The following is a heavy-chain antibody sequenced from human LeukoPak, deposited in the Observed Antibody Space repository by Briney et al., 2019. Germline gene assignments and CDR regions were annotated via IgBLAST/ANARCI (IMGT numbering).Heavy chain of an antibody. V-gene: IGHV4-31*03. J-gene: IGHJ6*02. CDR3: ARSGPDYGDRGYYYYGMDV. Sequence: PSETLSLTCTVSGGSISSGGYYWSWIRQHPGKGLEWIGYIDYSGSTYYNPSLKSRVTISVDTSKNQFSLKLSSVTAADTAVYYCARSGPDYGDRGYYYYGMDVWGQGTTVTVSS. D-gene: IGHD4-17*01. CDR2: IDYSGST. CDR1: GGSISSGGYY.